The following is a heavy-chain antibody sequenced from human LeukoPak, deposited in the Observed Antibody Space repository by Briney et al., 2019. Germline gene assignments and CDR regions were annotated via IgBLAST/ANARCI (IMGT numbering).Heavy chain of an antibody. V-gene: IGHV1-8*01. Sequence: ASVNVSCKASGYTFTSYDINWVRQATGQGLEWTGWMNPNSGNTGYAQKFQGRVTMTRNTSISTAYMELSSLRSEDTAVYYCARDGYGDYNLDYWGQGTLVTVSS. D-gene: IGHD4-17*01. CDR1: GYTFTSYD. J-gene: IGHJ4*02. CDR2: MNPNSGNT. CDR3: ARDGYGDYNLDY.